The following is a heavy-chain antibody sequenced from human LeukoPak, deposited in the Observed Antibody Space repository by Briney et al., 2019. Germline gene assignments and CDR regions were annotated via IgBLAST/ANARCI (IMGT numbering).Heavy chain of an antibody. J-gene: IGHJ5*02. D-gene: IGHD3-22*01. CDR2: INWNGAWT. CDR1: GFKFDDYG. V-gene: IGHV3-20*04. CDR3: AGYYYDSSRGFDL. Sequence: GGSLRLSCAASGFKFDDYGMSWVCQAPGKGLEWVCDINWNGAWTGYADSVKGRFTISRDNAKNSLYLQMNSLRAEDTALYYCAGYYYDSSRGFDLWGQGTLVTVSA.